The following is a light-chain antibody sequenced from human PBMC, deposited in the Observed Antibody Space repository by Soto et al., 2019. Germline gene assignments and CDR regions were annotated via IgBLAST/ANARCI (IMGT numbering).Light chain of an antibody. V-gene: IGLV2-14*01. Sequence: QSALTQPASVSGSPGQSITISCTGTSSDVGGYNFVSWYQQYPGKAPKVMIYEVSIRPSVVSNRFSGSKSGNTASLTISGLQAEDEADYYCPSYSTSNTLVFGGGTKLTVL. CDR2: EVS. J-gene: IGLJ2*01. CDR3: PSYSTSNTLV. CDR1: SSDVGGYNF.